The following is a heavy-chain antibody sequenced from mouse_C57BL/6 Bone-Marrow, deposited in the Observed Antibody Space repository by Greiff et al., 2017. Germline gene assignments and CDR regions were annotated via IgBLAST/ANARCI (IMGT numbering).Heavy chain of an antibody. CDR3: ARYDGLDY. D-gene: IGHD2-3*01. CDR2: IDPENGDT. Sequence: VQLQQSGAELVRPGASVKLSCTASGFNIKDDYMHWVKQRPEQGLEWIGWIDPENGDTEYASKFQGKATITADTSSNTAYLQLSSLTSEDTAVYYCARYDGLDYWGQGTTLTVSS. V-gene: IGHV14-4*01. CDR1: GFNIKDDY. J-gene: IGHJ2*01.